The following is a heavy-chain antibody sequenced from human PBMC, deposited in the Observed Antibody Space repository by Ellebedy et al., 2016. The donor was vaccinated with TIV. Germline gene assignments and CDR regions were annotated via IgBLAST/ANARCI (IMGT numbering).Heavy chain of an antibody. CDR3: ARVDLGLAFDY. J-gene: IGHJ4*02. D-gene: IGHD3/OR15-3a*01. V-gene: IGHV3-53*01. CDR2: IYSAGPT. CDR1: GFAVSSNY. Sequence: GGSLRLSCAVSGFAVSSNYMGWVRQAPGKGLEWVSIIYSAGPTYYADSVKGRFTISRDNSKNTLYLQMSSLRTEDTAVYYCARVDLGLAFDYWGRGALVTVSS.